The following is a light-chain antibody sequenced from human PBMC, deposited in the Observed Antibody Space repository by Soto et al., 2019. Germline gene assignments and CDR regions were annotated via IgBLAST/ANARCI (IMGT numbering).Light chain of an antibody. CDR1: SSDVGGYNY. CDR3: SSYAGSNNPVI. Sequence: QSAPTQPPSASGSPGQSVTISCTGTSSDVGGYNYVSWYQQHPGKAPKFLIFEVSRRPSGVPDRFSGSKSGNTASLTVSGLQADDDADYYCSSYAGSNNPVIFGGGTKLTVL. J-gene: IGLJ2*01. CDR2: EVS. V-gene: IGLV2-8*01.